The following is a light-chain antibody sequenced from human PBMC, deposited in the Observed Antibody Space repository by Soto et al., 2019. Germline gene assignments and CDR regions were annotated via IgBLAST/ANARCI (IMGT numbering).Light chain of an antibody. V-gene: IGKV3-15*01. Sequence: EIVMTQSPATLSVSPGERATLSCRASQSVSRNLAWYQQKPGQAPRLLLYGASTRATGVPVRFSGSGSGTEFTLTISSLQSEDFAVYYCQQYNDWAFGQGTKVDNK. CDR2: GAS. J-gene: IGKJ1*01. CDR1: QSVSRN. CDR3: QQYNDWA.